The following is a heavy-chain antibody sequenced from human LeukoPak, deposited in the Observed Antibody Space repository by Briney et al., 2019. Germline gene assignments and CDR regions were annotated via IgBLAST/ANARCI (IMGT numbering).Heavy chain of an antibody. J-gene: IGHJ5*02. CDR3: ARWGYSGYDLSLSWFDP. CDR2: IYTSGST. Sequence: PSQTLSLTCTVSGGSISSGSYYWSWIRQPAGKGLEWIGRIYTSGSTNYNPFLKSRVTISVDTSKNQFSLKLSSVTAADTAVYYCARWGYSGYDLSLSWFDPWGQGTLVTVSS. D-gene: IGHD5-12*01. CDR1: GGSISSGSYY. V-gene: IGHV4-61*02.